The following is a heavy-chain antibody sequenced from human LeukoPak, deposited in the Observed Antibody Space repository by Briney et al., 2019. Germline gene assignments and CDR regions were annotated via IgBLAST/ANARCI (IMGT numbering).Heavy chain of an antibody. J-gene: IGHJ3*02. V-gene: IGHV1-69*05. CDR1: GGTFSSYA. Sequence: ASVKVSCKASGGTFSSYAISWVRQAPGQGLEWMGGIIPIFGTANYAQKFQGRVTITTDESTSTAYMELSSLRSEDTAVYYCAREVNMVRGVIHSDAFDIWGQGTMVTVSS. CDR2: IIPIFGTA. CDR3: AREVNMVRGVIHSDAFDI. D-gene: IGHD3-10*01.